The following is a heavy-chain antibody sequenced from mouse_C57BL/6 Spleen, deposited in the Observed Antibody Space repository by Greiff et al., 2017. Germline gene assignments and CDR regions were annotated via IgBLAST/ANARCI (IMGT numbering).Heavy chain of an antibody. Sequence: EVQLQESGGGLVKPGGSLKLSCAASGFTFSSYAMSWVRQTPEKRLEWVATISDGGSYTYYPDNVKGRFTISKDNAKNNLYLQMSHLKSEDTAMYYCARSNMITSYFDYWGQGTTLTVSS. CDR3: ARSNMITSYFDY. CDR2: ISDGGSYT. J-gene: IGHJ2*01. D-gene: IGHD2-4*01. V-gene: IGHV5-4*01. CDR1: GFTFSSYA.